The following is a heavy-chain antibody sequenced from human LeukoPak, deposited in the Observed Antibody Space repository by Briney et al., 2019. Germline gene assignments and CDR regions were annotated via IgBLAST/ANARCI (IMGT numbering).Heavy chain of an antibody. CDR1: GGSISSYY. V-gene: IGHV4-59*01. CDR3: AREVGQIDY. CDR2: IYYSGST. J-gene: IGHJ4*02. Sequence: SETVSLTCTVSGGSISSYYWSWIRQPPGKGLEWIGYIYYSGSTNYNPSLKSRVNISVDTSKNQFSLKLSSVTAADTAVYYCAREVGQIDYWGQGTLVTVSS.